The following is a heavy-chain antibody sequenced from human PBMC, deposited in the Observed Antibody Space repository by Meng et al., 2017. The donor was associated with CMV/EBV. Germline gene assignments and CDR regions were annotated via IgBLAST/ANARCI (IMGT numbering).Heavy chain of an antibody. CDR3: VRDHNWGPDY. CDR1: GYRFSDHY. J-gene: IGHJ4*02. Sequence: QVQVVQPGGEVKSPGASVKVSCQTSGYRFSDHYMHWVRQAPGQGLEWMGWIYPNSGGTHYAQKFQDRVTMTRDTSISTVYMELSRLTSDDTAVYYCVRDHNWGPDYWGQGTLVTVSS. CDR2: IYPNSGGT. V-gene: IGHV1-2*02. D-gene: IGHD1-1*01.